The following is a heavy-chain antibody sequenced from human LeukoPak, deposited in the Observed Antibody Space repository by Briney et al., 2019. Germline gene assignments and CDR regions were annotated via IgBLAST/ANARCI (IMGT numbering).Heavy chain of an antibody. D-gene: IGHD4-17*01. Sequence: GGSLRLSCAASGFTFSSYWMSWVRQAPGKGLEWVANIKQDGSEKYYVDSVKGRFTISRDNAKNTLYLQMNSLSADDTAVYYCTGQFSTAGGYWGQGTLVTVSS. CDR2: IKQDGSEK. CDR3: TGQFSTAGGY. V-gene: IGHV3-7*02. CDR1: GFTFSSYW. J-gene: IGHJ4*02.